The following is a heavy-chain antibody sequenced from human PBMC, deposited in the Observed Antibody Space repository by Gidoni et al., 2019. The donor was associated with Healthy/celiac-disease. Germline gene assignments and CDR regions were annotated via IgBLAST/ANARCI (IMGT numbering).Heavy chain of an antibody. Sequence: QVQLVESGGGVVQPGRSLRLSCAASGFTFSSYSMHWVRQAPGKGLEWVAVISYDGSNKYYADSVKGRFTISRDNSKNTLYLQMNSLRAEDTAVYYCARDLSRGYSYGREGFDYWGQGTLVTVSS. V-gene: IGHV3-30-3*01. CDR2: ISYDGSNK. CDR3: ARDLSRGYSYGREGFDY. CDR1: GFTFSSYS. D-gene: IGHD5-18*01. J-gene: IGHJ4*02.